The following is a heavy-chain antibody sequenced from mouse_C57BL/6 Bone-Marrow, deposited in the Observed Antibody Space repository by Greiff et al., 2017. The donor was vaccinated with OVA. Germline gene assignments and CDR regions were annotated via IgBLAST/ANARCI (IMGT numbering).Heavy chain of an antibody. Sequence: EVKLQESGAELVKPGASVKLSCTASGFNIKDYYMHWVKQRTEQGLEWIGRIDPEDGETKYAPKFQGKATITADTSSNTAYLQLSSLTSEDTAVYYCASPHYYGSSWAYWGQGTLVTVSA. CDR1: GFNIKDYY. V-gene: IGHV14-2*01. CDR3: ASPHYYGSSWAY. CDR2: IDPEDGET. D-gene: IGHD1-1*01. J-gene: IGHJ3*01.